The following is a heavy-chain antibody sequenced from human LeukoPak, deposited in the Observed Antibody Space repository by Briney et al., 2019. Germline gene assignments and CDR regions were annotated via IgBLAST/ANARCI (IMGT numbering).Heavy chain of an antibody. V-gene: IGHV4-61*02. J-gene: IGHJ3*02. D-gene: IGHD3-22*01. CDR3: ASTGYYDSSGYYYRGI. CDR1: GGSISSGSYY. Sequence: SETLSLTCTVSGGSISSGSYYWSWIRQPAGKGLEWIGRIYTSGSTNYNPSLKSRVTISVDTSKNQFSLKLSSVTAADTAVYYCASTGYYDSSGYYYRGIWGQGTMVTVSS. CDR2: IYTSGST.